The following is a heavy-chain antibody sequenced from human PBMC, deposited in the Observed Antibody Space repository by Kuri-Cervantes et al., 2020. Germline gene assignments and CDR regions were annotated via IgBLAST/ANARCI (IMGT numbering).Heavy chain of an antibody. CDR3: ARDRTLYDSSGYYYPRGYGMDV. D-gene: IGHD3-22*01. CDR2: IYSGGST. CDR1: GFTFSSYA. V-gene: IGHV3-66*01. Sequence: GALRLSCAAPGFTFSSYAMSWVRQAPGKGLEWVSLIYSGGSTSYADSVKGRFTISRDNSKNTLYLQMNSLRAEDTAVYYCARDRTLYDSSGYYYPRGYGMDVWGQGTTVTVSS. J-gene: IGHJ6*02.